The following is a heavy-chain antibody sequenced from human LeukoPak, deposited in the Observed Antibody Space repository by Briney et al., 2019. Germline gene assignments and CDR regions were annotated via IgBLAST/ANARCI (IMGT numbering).Heavy chain of an antibody. D-gene: IGHD6-13*01. CDR2: MNPNSCNT. CDR3: ATTTSGSSWYGGYYYYYMDV. Sequence: ASVKVSCKASGYTFTSYDINWVRQATGQGLEWMGWMNPNSCNTGYAQKFQGRVTMTRNTSISTAYMELSSLRSEDTAVYYCATTTSGSSWYGGYYYYYMDVWGKGTTVTISS. J-gene: IGHJ6*03. CDR1: GYTFTSYD. V-gene: IGHV1-8*01.